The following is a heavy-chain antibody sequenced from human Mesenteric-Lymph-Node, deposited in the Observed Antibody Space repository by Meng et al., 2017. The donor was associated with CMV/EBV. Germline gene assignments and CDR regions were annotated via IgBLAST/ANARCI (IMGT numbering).Heavy chain of an antibody. D-gene: IGHD1-26*01. CDR3: AREGAKVGAPLDC. CDR1: GFIFSDYW. V-gene: IGHV3-74*01. J-gene: IGHJ4*02. Sequence: GESLKISCAGSGFIFSDYWMNWVRQVPGKGLVWVARTNGDGISTYYAGAAKGRFTISRDNAKNTLFLQLNSLRAEDTAVYYCAREGAKVGAPLDCWGQGTLVTVSS. CDR2: TNGDGIST.